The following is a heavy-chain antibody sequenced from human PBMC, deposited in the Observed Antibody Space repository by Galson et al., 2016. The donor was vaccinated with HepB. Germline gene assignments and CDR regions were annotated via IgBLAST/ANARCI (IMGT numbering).Heavy chain of an antibody. CDR3: VQRRSRTYHFDY. CDR2: IYWADDK. Sequence: PALAKPTQPLTLPCTVSGFSLSSNEGGVGWIRQPPGKALEWLALIYWADDKRNSPSPKNRLTITTDTSKHQVVLTTTNMDPVDPATDYCVQRRSRTYHFDYWGQGTLVTVSS. V-gene: IGHV2-5*02. CDR1: GFSLSSNEGG. J-gene: IGHJ4*02.